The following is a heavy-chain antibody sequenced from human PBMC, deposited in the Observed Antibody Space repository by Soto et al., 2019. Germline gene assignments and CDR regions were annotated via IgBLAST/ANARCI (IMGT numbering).Heavy chain of an antibody. Sequence: GESLKISCKGSGYSFAGYWITWVRQKPGKGLEWMGRIDPRDSQTYYSPSFRGHVTISVTKSITTVFLQWSSLRASDTAIYYCAASIFYYGMDVWGQGTKVTVYS. CDR3: AASIFYYGMDV. J-gene: IGHJ6*02. CDR2: IDPRDSQT. CDR1: GYSFAGYW. V-gene: IGHV5-10-1*01.